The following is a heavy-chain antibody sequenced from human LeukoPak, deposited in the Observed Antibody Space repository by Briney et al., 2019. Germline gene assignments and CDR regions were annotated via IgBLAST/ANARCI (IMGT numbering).Heavy chain of an antibody. CDR2: ISDSGNT. V-gene: IGHV3-23*01. CDR3: ARDYCSGGSCHNWFDP. J-gene: IGHJ5*02. D-gene: IGHD2-15*01. Sequence: GGSLRLSCAASGFTLSSYAMSWVRQAPGKGLEWVSAISDSGNTYHADSVKGRFTISRDNSKNTLYLQMNSLRAEDTAVYYCARDYCSGGSCHNWFDPWGQGTLVTVSS. CDR1: GFTLSSYA.